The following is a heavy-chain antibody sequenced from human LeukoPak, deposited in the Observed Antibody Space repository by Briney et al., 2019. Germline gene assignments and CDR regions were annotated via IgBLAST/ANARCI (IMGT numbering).Heavy chain of an antibody. CDR1: GVSISSGDYY. J-gene: IGHJ4*02. D-gene: IGHD7-27*01. CDR3: ARETPGAGHFDY. CDR2: IYYSGSA. V-gene: IGHV4-30-4*01. Sequence: SETLSLTCTVSGVSISSGDYYWSWIRQPPGKGLEWIAYIYYSGSAYYNPSLKSRVTISVDTSKNQFSLKLSSVTAADTAVYYCARETPGAGHFDYWGQGSLVTVSS.